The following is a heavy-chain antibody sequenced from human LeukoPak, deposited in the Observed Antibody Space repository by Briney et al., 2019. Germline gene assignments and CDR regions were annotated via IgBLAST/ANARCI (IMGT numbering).Heavy chain of an antibody. Sequence: SETLSLTCTVSGGSISSYYWSWIRQPAGEGLEWIGRIYTSGSTNYNPSLKSRVTMSVDTSKNQFSLKPSSVTAADTAVYYCARFSGTPHYYYYYMDVWGKGTTVTVSS. V-gene: IGHV4-4*07. CDR1: GGSISSYY. J-gene: IGHJ6*03. D-gene: IGHD1-14*01. CDR3: ARFSGTPHYYYYYMDV. CDR2: IYTSGST.